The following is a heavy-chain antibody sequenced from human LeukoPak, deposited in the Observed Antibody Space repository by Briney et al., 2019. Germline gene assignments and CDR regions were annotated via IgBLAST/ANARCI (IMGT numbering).Heavy chain of an antibody. CDR1: GGSISSSSYY. V-gene: IGHV4-39*07. Sequence: TSETLSLTCTVSGGSISSSSYYWGWIRQPPGKGLEWIGSIYYTGSTYYNPSLKSRVTISVDTSKNQFSLNLSSVTAADTAVYYCARGGSITMVRGVPYYYYYMDVWGKGTTVTISS. D-gene: IGHD3-10*01. CDR2: IYYTGST. CDR3: ARGGSITMVRGVPYYYYYMDV. J-gene: IGHJ6*03.